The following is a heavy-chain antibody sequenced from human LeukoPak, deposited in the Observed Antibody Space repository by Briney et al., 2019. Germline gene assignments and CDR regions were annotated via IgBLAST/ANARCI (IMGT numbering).Heavy chain of an antibody. CDR1: GFTFSSSG. CDR3: TRGDYYDSGGYFLLFDD. Sequence: GGSLRLSCAASGFTFSSSGMHWVRQAPGKGLEWVGFIRSKGYGGTTEYAASVKGRFTISRDDSKSIAYLQMNSLKTEDTAVYYCTRGDYYDSGGYFLLFDDWGQGTLVTVSS. CDR2: IRSKGYGGTT. V-gene: IGHV3-49*04. D-gene: IGHD3-22*01. J-gene: IGHJ4*02.